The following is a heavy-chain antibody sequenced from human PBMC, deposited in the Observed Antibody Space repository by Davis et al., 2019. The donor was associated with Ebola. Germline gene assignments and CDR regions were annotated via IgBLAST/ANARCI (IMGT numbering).Heavy chain of an antibody. CDR3: ARGKDDRYCSSTSCYNYWYFDL. Sequence: PSETLSLTCTVSGGSVSSGSYYWSWIRQPPGKGLEWIGYIYYSGSTNYNPSLKSRVTISVDTSKNQFSLKLSSVTAADTAVYYCARGKDDRYCSSTSCYNYWYFDLWGRGTLVTVSS. D-gene: IGHD2-2*02. J-gene: IGHJ2*01. V-gene: IGHV4-61*01. CDR1: GGSVSSGSYY. CDR2: IYYSGST.